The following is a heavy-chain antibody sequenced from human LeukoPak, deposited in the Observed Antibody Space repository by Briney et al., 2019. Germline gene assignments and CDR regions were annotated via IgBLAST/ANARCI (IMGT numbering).Heavy chain of an antibody. Sequence: GGSLRLSCAASGFTFSSYAMSWVRQAPGKGLEWVSAISGSGGSTYYADSVKGRFTISRDNSKNTLYLQMNSLRAEHTAVYYCAKFHVDSSGYLAHFDYWGQGTLVTVSS. CDR3: AKFHVDSSGYLAHFDY. J-gene: IGHJ4*02. CDR2: ISGSGGST. V-gene: IGHV3-23*01. D-gene: IGHD3-22*01. CDR1: GFTFSSYA.